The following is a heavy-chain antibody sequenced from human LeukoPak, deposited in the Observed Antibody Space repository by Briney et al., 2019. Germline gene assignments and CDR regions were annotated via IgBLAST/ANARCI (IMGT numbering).Heavy chain of an antibody. V-gene: IGHV4-59*12. CDR3: ARGRRPLTSIAVAGTGLGY. CDR2: LYYMRGA. Sequence: SETLSLTCTVSGGSNSGYYWSWSRQPPGKGVVWLGNLYYMRGAWYKSSLKSRVTTSVATSRNEFSLKLSSVTAADTAVYYCARGRRPLTSIAVAGTGLGYWGQGTLVTVSS. CDR1: GGSNSGYY. D-gene: IGHD6-19*01. J-gene: IGHJ4*02.